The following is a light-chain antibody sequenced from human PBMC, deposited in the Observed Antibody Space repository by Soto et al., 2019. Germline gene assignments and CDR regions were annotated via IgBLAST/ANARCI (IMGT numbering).Light chain of an antibody. CDR3: AAWDDSLNGYV. CDR2: SNN. Sequence: LTQPPSASGTPGQRVTISCSGSSSNIGSNTVNWYQQLPGTAPKLLIYSNNQRPSGVPDRFSGSKSGTSASLAISGLQSEDEADYYCAAWDDSLNGYVFGTGTKLTVL. V-gene: IGLV1-44*01. CDR1: SSNIGSNT. J-gene: IGLJ1*01.